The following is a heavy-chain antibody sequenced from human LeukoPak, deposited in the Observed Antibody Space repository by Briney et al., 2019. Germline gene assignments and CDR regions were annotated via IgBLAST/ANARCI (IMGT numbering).Heavy chain of an antibody. D-gene: IGHD3-10*01. CDR2: INPNSGGT. J-gene: IGHJ6*03. CDR3: ARGTRGVRGVITYYYMDV. CDR1: GYTFTGYY. Sequence: VASVKVSCKASGYTFTGYYMHWVRQAPGQGLEWMGWINPNSGGTNYAQKFQGRVTMTRDTSISTAYMELSRLRSDDTAVYYCARGTRGVRGVITYYYMDVWGKGTTVTISS. V-gene: IGHV1-2*02.